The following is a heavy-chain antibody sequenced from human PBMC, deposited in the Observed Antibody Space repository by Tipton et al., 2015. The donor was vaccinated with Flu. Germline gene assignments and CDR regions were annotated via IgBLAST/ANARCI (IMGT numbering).Heavy chain of an antibody. Sequence: TLSLTCTVSGGSISYYYWSWIRQPPGKGLEWIGYIYYSGSTNYNPSLKSRVTISVDTSKNQFSLNLSSVTAADTAVYYCARDLRGYSGYTGGDAFDMWGRGIMVFVSS. CDR2: IYYSGST. J-gene: IGHJ3*02. D-gene: IGHD5-12*01. V-gene: IGHV4-59*01. CDR3: ARDLRGYSGYTGGDAFDM. CDR1: GGSISYYY.